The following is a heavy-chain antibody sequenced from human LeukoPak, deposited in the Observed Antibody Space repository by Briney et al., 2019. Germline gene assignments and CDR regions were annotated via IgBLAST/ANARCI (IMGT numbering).Heavy chain of an antibody. V-gene: IGHV4-34*01. CDR3: ARLNVLCSSTSCPGYNRFDP. J-gene: IGHJ5*02. Sequence: PSETLSLTCAVYGGSFSGYYWSWIRQPPGKGLEWIGEINHSGSTNYNPSLKSRVTIPVQTSKNQFSLKLSSVTAADTAVYYCARLNVLCSSTSCPGYNRFDPWGQGTLV. CDR1: GGSFSGYY. D-gene: IGHD2-2*01. CDR2: INHSGST.